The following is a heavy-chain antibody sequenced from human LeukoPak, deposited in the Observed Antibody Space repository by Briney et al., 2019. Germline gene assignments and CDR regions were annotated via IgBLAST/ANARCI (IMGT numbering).Heavy chain of an antibody. V-gene: IGHV3-21*01. CDR1: GFTFSSYS. D-gene: IGHD3-16*01. CDR3: AREGHYDYVWGSYSWFDP. CDR2: ISSSSSYI. J-gene: IGHJ5*02. Sequence: GGSLRLSCAASGFTFSSYSMNWVRQAPGKGLEWVPSISSSSSYIYYADSVKGRFTISRDNAKNSLYLQMNSLRAEDTAVYYCAREGHYDYVWGSYSWFDPWGQGTLVTVSS.